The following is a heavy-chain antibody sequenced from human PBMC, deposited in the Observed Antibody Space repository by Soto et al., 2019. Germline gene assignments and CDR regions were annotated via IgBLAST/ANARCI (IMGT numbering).Heavy chain of an antibody. Sequence: QVQLVESGGGLVKPGGSLRLSCTASGFTFSDYYMSWIRQSPGKGLEWVSYISSSGSTIYYADSVKGRFTISRDNAKNCLYLQMNSLRAGDTAVYYCARDDEGSPGRQAFDIWGQGTMGSVSS. V-gene: IGHV3-11*01. J-gene: IGHJ3*02. CDR1: GFTFSDYY. CDR2: ISSSGSTI. CDR3: ARDDEGSPGRQAFDI. D-gene: IGHD2-15*01.